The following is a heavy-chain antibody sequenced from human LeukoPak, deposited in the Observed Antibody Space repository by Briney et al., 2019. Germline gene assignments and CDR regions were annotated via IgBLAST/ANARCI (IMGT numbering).Heavy chain of an antibody. CDR2: IYPGDSDT. Sequence: GGSLRLSCAASGYSFTSYWIGWVRQMPGKGLEWMGIIYPGDSDTRYSPSFQGQVTISADKSISTAYLQWSSLKASDTAVYYCARHRAVGATQDGYDYWGQGTLVTVSS. J-gene: IGHJ4*02. CDR1: GYSFTSYW. V-gene: IGHV5-51*01. CDR3: ARHRAVGATQDGYDY. D-gene: IGHD1-26*01.